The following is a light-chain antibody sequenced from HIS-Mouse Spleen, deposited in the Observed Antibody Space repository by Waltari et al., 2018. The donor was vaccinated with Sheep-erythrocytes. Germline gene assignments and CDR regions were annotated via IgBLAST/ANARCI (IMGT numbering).Light chain of an antibody. Sequence: DIQMTQSPSSVSAPVGDKVTITCRASPGIGSWLAWYQQKPGKAPKLLIYAASSLQSGVPSRFSGSGSGTDFTLTISSLQPEDFATYYCQQANSFPITFGQGTRLEIK. J-gene: IGKJ5*01. CDR1: PGIGSW. V-gene: IGKV1-12*01. CDR3: QQANSFPIT. CDR2: AAS.